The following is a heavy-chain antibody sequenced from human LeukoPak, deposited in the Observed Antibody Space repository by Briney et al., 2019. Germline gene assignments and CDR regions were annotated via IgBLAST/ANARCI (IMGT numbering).Heavy chain of an antibody. CDR1: GYTFTSYG. D-gene: IGHD1-26*01. V-gene: IGHV1-18*01. CDR2: ISAYNGNT. Sequence: ASVKVSCKASGYTFTSYGISWVRQAPGQGLEWMGWISAYNGNTNYTQKLQGRVTMTTDTSTSTAYMELRSLRSDDTAVYYCAREEWELPTGVFDYWGQGTLVTVSS. CDR3: AREEWELPTGVFDY. J-gene: IGHJ4*02.